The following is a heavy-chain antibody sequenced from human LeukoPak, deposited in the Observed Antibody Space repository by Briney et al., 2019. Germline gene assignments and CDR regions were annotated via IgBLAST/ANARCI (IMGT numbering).Heavy chain of an antibody. CDR1: GGSFSGYY. V-gene: IGHV4-34*01. J-gene: IGHJ5*02. CDR3: ARDYYPFDP. Sequence: PSETLSLTCAVYGGSFSGYYWSWIRQPPGKGLEWIGEINHSGSTNYNPSLKSRVTISVDTSKNQFSLKLSSVTAADTAVYYCARDYYPFDPWGQGTLVTVSS. CDR2: INHSGST. D-gene: IGHD3-22*01.